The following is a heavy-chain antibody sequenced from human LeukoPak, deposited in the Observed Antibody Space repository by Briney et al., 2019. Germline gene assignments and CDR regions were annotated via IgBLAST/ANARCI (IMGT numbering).Heavy chain of an antibody. D-gene: IGHD3-16*02. CDR3: ARGFDDYIWGSYQDY. CDR2: IKLDGSEK. J-gene: IGHJ4*02. Sequence: GGSRRLSCVASGFTFSGYWMSWVRQAPGKGLEWVANIKLDGSEKYYVDSVKGRFTISRDNAKNSLYLQMNSLRAEDTAVYYCARGFDDYIWGSYQDYWGQGTLVTVSS. CDR1: GFTFSGYW. V-gene: IGHV3-7*01.